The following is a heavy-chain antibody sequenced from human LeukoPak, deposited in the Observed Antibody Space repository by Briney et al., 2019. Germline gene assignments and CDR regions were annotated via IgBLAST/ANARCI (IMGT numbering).Heavy chain of an antibody. CDR3: ARDSYYYGSGIFDY. CDR2: IKQDGSEK. D-gene: IGHD3-10*01. J-gene: IGHJ4*02. Sequence: GGSLRLSCAASGFVFSSYWMSWVRQAPGKGLEWVADIKQDGSEKYYVDSVKGRFTISRDNAKNSLYLQMNSLRAEDTAVYYCARDSYYYGSGIFDYWGQGTLVTVSS. CDR1: GFVFSSYW. V-gene: IGHV3-7*01.